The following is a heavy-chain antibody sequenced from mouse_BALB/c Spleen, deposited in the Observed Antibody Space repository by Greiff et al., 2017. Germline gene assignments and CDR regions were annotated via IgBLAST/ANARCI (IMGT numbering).Heavy chain of an antibody. CDR1: GDSITSGY. Sequence: EVKLMESGPSLVKPSQTLSLTCSVTGDSITSGYWNWIRKFPGNKLEYMGYISYSGSTYYNPSLKSRISITRDTSKNQYYLQLNSVTTEDTATYYCARSPAYSRFYFDYWGQGTTLTVSS. J-gene: IGHJ2*01. CDR3: ARSPAYSRFYFDY. CDR2: ISYSGST. V-gene: IGHV3-8*02. D-gene: IGHD2-10*01.